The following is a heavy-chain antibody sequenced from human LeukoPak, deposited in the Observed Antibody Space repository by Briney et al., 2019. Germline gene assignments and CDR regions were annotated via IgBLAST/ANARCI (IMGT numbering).Heavy chain of an antibody. V-gene: IGHV3-23*01. CDR2: ISGSGGGT. D-gene: IGHD3-10*01. CDR1: GFTFSSYA. J-gene: IGHJ4*02. Sequence: GGSLRLSCAASGFTFSSYAMSWVRQAPGKGLEWVSGISGSGGGTYYADSVRGRFTISRDNSKNTLYLQMNSLRAEDTAVYYCGSGSYFDYWGQGTLVTVSS. CDR3: GSGSYFDY.